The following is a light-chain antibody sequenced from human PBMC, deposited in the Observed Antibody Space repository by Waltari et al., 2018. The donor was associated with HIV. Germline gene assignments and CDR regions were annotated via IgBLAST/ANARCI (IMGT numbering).Light chain of an antibody. J-gene: IGLJ1*01. CDR2: EVG. CDR3: ISYTTTNYYV. Sequence: QSALTQPASVSGSPVQSITISCTDSSSDMSTYNRVSWYQQFPGKAPKLIIYEVGNRPSGVSNRFSGSKSGNTASLTISGLQAEDEADYYCISYTTTNYYVFGPGTWVTVL. V-gene: IGLV2-14*01. CDR1: SSDMSTYNR.